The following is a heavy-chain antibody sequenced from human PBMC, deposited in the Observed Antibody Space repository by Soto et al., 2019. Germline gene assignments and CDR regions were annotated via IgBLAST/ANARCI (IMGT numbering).Heavy chain of an antibody. J-gene: IGHJ5*02. CDR1: GYTFSDYY. CDR2: INPSSGGT. D-gene: IGHD1-26*01. V-gene: IGHV1-2*02. CDR3: AREMGVIGAPGYTWFDP. Sequence: ASVKVSCKASGYTFSDYYVHWVREAPGQGLEWMGWINPSSGGTIYTQRFQGRVTMIRDTSISTVYMELSRLTSDDTAVYYCAREMGVIGAPGYTWFDPWGQGAPVTVSS.